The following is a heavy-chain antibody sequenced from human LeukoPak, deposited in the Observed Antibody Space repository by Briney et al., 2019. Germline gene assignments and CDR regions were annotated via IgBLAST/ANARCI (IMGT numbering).Heavy chain of an antibody. D-gene: IGHD7-27*01. V-gene: IGHV3-7*05. CDR3: ARDFPTGEHH. CDR1: GFTFSRYW. J-gene: IGHJ5*02. CDR2: IKQDGSEK. Sequence: PGGSLRLSCAASGFTFSRYWMSWVRQARGKGLEWVANIKQDGSEKRYVDSVKGRFTISRDNAKNSLFLQMNSLRVKDTAVYYCARDFPTGEHHWGQGTLVTVSS.